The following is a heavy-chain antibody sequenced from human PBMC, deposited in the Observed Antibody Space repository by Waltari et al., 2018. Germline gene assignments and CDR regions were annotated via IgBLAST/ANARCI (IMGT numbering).Heavy chain of an antibody. J-gene: IGHJ4*02. CDR1: GFTFSDHY. CDR3: ARDTAAALDS. Sequence: EVQLVESGGGLVQPGGSLRLSCVASGFTFSDHYMDWVRQAPGKGVEWVSRTKNKANSHITDYAASVKGRFIGSRDDSKNSLYLQMNNLKTEDTAVYYCARDTAAALDSWGQGTLVTVSS. V-gene: IGHV3-72*01. CDR2: TKNKANSHIT. D-gene: IGHD2-2*01.